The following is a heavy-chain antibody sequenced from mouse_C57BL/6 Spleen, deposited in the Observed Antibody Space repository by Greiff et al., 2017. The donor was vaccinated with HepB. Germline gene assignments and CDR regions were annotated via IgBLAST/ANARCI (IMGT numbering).Heavy chain of an antibody. V-gene: IGHV1-54*01. CDR2: INPGSGGT. D-gene: IGHD1-2*01. J-gene: IGHJ2*01. CDR3: AREDDGPIFDY. Sequence: QVQLQQSGAELVRPGTSVKVSCKASGYAFTNYLIEWVKQRPGQGLEWIGVINPGSGGTNYNEKFKGKATLTADKSSSTAYMQLSSLTSEDSAVYFCAREDDGPIFDYWGQGTTLTVSS. CDR1: GYAFTNYL.